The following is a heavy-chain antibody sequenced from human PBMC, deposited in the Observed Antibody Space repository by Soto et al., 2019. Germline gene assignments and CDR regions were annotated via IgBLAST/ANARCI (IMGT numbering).Heavy chain of an antibody. V-gene: IGHV1-2*02. CDR1: GYSFTGYY. CDR2: INPDSGAT. CDR3: ARGDYGTGGYPFPYFDY. J-gene: IGHJ4*02. D-gene: IGHD2-8*02. Sequence: HEHLVQSGAEVKRPGASLKVSCKASGYSFTGYYIHWVRQAPGKGLEWMGWINPDSGATNYAQNFQGRVTLTSATSISTASMDLTSLTSDDTAVYYCARGDYGTGGYPFPYFDYWGQGTLVIVSS.